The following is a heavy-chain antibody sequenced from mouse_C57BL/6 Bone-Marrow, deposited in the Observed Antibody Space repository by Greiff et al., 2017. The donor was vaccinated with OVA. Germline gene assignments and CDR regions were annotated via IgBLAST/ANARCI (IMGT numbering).Heavy chain of an antibody. J-gene: IGHJ4*01. CDR1: GYSFTSYY. D-gene: IGHD1-1*01. Sequence: QVQLQQSGPELVKPGASVKISCKASGYSFTSYYIHWVKQRPGQGLEWIGWIYPGSGNTKYNEKFKGKATLTADTSSSTAYMQLSSLTSEDSAVYYCARPTGSSYFYAMDYWGQGTSVTVSS. V-gene: IGHV1-66*01. CDR2: IYPGSGNT. CDR3: ARPTGSSYFYAMDY.